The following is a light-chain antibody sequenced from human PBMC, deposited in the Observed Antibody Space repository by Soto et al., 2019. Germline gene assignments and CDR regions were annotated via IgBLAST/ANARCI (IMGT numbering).Light chain of an antibody. Sequence: QSALTQPASVSVSPGHSITISCTGSGSDIGAYNYVSWYQQHPGEAPKLLIHGVTRRPSGVSSRFSASKSAYTASLTISGLQAEDEANYYCSSFTTSYFYVFGPGTKVTAL. CDR3: SSFTTSYFYV. CDR2: GVT. CDR1: GSDIGAYNY. J-gene: IGLJ1*01. V-gene: IGLV2-14*01.